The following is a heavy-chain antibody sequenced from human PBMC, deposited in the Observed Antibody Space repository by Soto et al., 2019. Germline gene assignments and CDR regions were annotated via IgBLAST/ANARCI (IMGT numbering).Heavy chain of an antibody. J-gene: IGHJ4*02. CDR2: ISGSGGST. D-gene: IGHD6-13*01. V-gene: IGHV3-23*01. CDR3: AKDTFLIAAAQTHDY. Sequence: GGSLRLSCAASGFTFSSYAMSWVRQAPGKGLEWVSAISGSGGSTYYADSGKGRFTISRDNSKNTLYLQMNSLRAEDTAVYYCAKDTFLIAAAQTHDYWGQGTLVTVSS. CDR1: GFTFSSYA.